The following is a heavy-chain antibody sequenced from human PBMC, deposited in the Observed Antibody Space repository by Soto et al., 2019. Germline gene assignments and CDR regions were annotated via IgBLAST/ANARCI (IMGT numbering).Heavy chain of an antibody. J-gene: IGHJ5*02. Sequence: SETLSLPCTVSGGSINSSRYYWAWIRQPPGKGLEWIGSIFYTGSTYYSPSLKGRLTISVDPSKNQFSLKLTYVTAADTAMYYCARPKSLGSAAGKGWYAPWGQRTLVTVS. CDR3: ARPKSLGSAAGKGWYAP. D-gene: IGHD6-13*01. V-gene: IGHV4-39*01. CDR1: GGSINSSRYY. CDR2: IFYTGST.